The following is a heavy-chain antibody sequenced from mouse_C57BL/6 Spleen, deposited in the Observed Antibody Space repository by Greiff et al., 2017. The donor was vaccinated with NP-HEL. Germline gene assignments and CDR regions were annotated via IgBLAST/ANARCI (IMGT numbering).Heavy chain of an antibody. J-gene: IGHJ4*01. D-gene: IGHD1-3*01. CDR1: GYTFTNTC. V-gene: IGHV14-3*01. CDR2: IDPANGST. Sequence: VQLLQPVAELVRPGASVKLSCKASGYTFTNTCMHWVKQRPEQGLEWIGRIDPANGSTNYTAKFQGKATMTVDTSSNTAYLQLSSLTSEDSAIYYCARGKGSYYALDYWGQGTPVTVSS. CDR3: ARGKGSYYALDY.